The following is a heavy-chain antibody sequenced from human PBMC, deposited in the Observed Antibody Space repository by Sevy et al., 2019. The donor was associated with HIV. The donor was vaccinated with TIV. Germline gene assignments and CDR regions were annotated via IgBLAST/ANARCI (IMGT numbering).Heavy chain of an antibody. Sequence: SETLSLTCTVSGGSINSDHWNWIRQPPGKGLEWIGYVYYTGGTNYNPSLKNRVTISVDRTKNQFPLKLTSVTAADTAVYYCARRNDFGIWGQGTMVTVS. J-gene: IGHJ3*02. CDR2: VYYTGGT. V-gene: IGHV4-59*08. CDR1: GGSINSDH. CDR3: ARRNDFGI.